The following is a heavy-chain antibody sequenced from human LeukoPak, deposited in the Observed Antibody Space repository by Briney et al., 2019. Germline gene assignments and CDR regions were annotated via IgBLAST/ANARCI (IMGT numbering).Heavy chain of an antibody. D-gene: IGHD4-17*01. Sequence: GESLKISCKGFGYTFTNYWIGWVRQMPGEGLEWMGIIYPGDSDTRYSPSFQGQVTISADKSISTAYLQWSSLKAPDTAVYYCARLGGSDDYVYFDYWGQGILVTVSS. J-gene: IGHJ4*02. V-gene: IGHV5-51*01. CDR2: IYPGDSDT. CDR1: GYTFTNYW. CDR3: ARLGGSDDYVYFDY.